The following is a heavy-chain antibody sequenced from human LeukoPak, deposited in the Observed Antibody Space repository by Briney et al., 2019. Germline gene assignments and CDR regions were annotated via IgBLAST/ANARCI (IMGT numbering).Heavy chain of an antibody. V-gene: IGHV1-69*04. CDR3: ARDHYGDYPAFDY. Sequence: ASVKVSCKASGGTFSSYAISWVRQAPGQGLEWMGRIIPILGIANYAQKFQGRVTITADKSTSTAYMELSSPRSEDTAVYYCARDHYGDYPAFDYWGQGTLVTVSS. D-gene: IGHD4-17*01. CDR1: GGTFSSYA. J-gene: IGHJ4*02. CDR2: IIPILGIA.